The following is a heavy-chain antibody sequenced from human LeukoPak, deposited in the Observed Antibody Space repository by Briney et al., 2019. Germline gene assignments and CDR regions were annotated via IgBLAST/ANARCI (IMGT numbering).Heavy chain of an antibody. V-gene: IGHV3-21*01. J-gene: IGHJ4*02. CDR3: AKDRGSGYVLDY. CDR1: GFTFSSYS. D-gene: IGHD3-22*01. CDR2: ISSSSSYI. Sequence: GGSLRLSCAASGFTFSSYSMDWVRQAPGKGLEWVSSISSSSSYIYYADSVKGRFTISRDNSKNTLYVQMNSLRAEDTAVYYCAKDRGSGYVLDYWGQGTLVTVSS.